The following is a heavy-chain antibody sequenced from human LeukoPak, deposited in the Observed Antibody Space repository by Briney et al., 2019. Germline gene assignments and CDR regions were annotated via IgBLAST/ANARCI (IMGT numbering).Heavy chain of an antibody. J-gene: IGHJ4*02. D-gene: IGHD3-22*01. CDR3: ARSSGYSYTKDDY. CDR2: INPNSGGT. Sequence: ASLKVSCKASGYTFTGYYMHWVRQAPGQGLEWMGRINPNSGGTNYAQKFQGRVTMTRDTSISTAYMELSRLRSDDTAVYYCARSSGYSYTKDDYWGQGTLVTVSS. CDR1: GYTFTGYY. V-gene: IGHV1-2*06.